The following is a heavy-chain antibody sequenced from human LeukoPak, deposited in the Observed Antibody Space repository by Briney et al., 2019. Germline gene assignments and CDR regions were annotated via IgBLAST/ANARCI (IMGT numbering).Heavy chain of an antibody. CDR3: ARDSASSSWRGDFDY. J-gene: IGHJ4*02. CDR2: INPNSGGT. Sequence: ASVKVSCKASGGTFSSYAISWVRQAPGQGLEWMGWINPNSGGTNYAQKFQGRVTMTRDTSISTAYMELSRLRSDDTAVYYCARDSASSSWRGDFDYWGQGTLVTVSS. V-gene: IGHV1-2*02. D-gene: IGHD6-13*01. CDR1: GGTFSSYA.